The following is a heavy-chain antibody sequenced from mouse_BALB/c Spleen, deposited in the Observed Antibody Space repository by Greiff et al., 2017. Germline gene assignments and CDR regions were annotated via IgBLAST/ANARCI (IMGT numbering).Heavy chain of an antibody. CDR1: GFSLTSYG. CDR2: IWSGGST. Sequence: VKLMESGPGLVQPSQSLSITCTVSGFSLTSYGVHWVRQSPGKGLEWLGVIWSGGSTDYNAAFISRLSISKDNSKSQVFFKMNSLQANDTAIYYCARMEWLRRDYYFDYWGQGTTLTVSS. V-gene: IGHV2-2*02. CDR3: ARMEWLRRDYYFDY. D-gene: IGHD2-2*01. J-gene: IGHJ2*01.